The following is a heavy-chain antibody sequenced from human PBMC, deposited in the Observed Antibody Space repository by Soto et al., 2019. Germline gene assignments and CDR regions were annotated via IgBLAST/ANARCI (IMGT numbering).Heavy chain of an antibody. CDR1: GYTFTSYA. D-gene: IGHD2-8*01. V-gene: IGHV1-3*01. J-gene: IGHJ5*02. CDR2: INAGNGNT. CDR3: ARDLVYCTNGVCSPPPYWFDP. Sequence: QVQLVQSGAEVKKPGASVKVSCKASGYTFTSYAMHWVRQAPGQRLEWMGWINAGNGNTKYSQKFQGRVTITRDTSASTAYMELSSLRSEDTAVYYCARDLVYCTNGVCSPPPYWFDPWGQGTLVTVSS.